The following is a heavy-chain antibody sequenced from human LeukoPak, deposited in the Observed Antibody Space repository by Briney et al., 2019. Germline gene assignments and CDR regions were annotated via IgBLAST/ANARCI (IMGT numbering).Heavy chain of an antibody. D-gene: IGHD3-22*01. CDR2: IYYSGST. CDR3: ARGGYYYDSSGYYNGALGY. J-gene: IGHJ4*02. V-gene: IGHV4-59*01. Sequence: SETLSLTCTVSGGSISSYYWSWIRQPPGNGLEWIGYIYYSGSTNYNPSLKSRVTISVDTSKNQFSLKLSSVTAADTAVYYCARGGYYYDSSGYYNGALGYWGQGTLVTVSS. CDR1: GGSISSYY.